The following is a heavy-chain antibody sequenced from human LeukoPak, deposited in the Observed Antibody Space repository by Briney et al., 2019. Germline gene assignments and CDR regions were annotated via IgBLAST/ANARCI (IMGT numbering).Heavy chain of an antibody. Sequence: SETLSLTCAVYGGSFSGYYWSWIRQPPGKGLEWIGYIYSSGSTTYNPSLQSRVTISVDTSKNQFSLKLTSVTAADTAVYYCAGDEGAWIQRLWGQGILVTVSS. J-gene: IGHJ4*02. V-gene: IGHV4-59*01. CDR3: AGDEGAWIQRL. CDR2: IYSSGST. D-gene: IGHD5-18*01. CDR1: GGSFSGYY.